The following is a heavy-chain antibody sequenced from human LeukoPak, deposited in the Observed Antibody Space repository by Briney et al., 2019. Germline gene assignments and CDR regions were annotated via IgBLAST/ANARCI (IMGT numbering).Heavy chain of an antibody. CDR2: INPNSGGT. D-gene: IGHD5-18*01. J-gene: IGHJ4*02. CDR3: ARNSYGFTVDY. CDR1: GYTFTGYY. Sequence: ASVKVSFKASGYTFTGYYMHWVRQAPGQGLAWMEWINPNSGGTNYAQKCQGRVTMTRDTSISTAYMELSRLRSDDTAVYYCARNSYGFTVDYWGQGTLVTVSS. V-gene: IGHV1-2*02.